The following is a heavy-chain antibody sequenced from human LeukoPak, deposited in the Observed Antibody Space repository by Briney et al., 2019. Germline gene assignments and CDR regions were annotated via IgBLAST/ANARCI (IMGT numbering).Heavy chain of an antibody. CDR3: VRPYGGNSGN. Sequence: GESLKISCKDSGYSFSNYWIGWVRQMPGRGLDWMGIIYPGDSDTKCSPSFRGQVTISADRSVNTAYLQWSSLKASDSAMYYCVRPYGGNSGNWGQGTLVTVSS. V-gene: IGHV5-51*01. D-gene: IGHD4-23*01. CDR2: IYPGDSDT. CDR1: GYSFSNYW. J-gene: IGHJ4*02.